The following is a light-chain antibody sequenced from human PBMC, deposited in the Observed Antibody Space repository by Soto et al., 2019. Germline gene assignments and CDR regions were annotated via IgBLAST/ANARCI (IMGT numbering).Light chain of an antibody. CDR3: SSYTTSNTVI. Sequence: QSALTQPASVSGSPGQSITISCTGTSSDVGGYNYVSWYQHHPDKAPKPMIYDVSNRPSGVSNRFSGSKSGNTASLTISGLQAEDEADYYCSSYTTSNTVIFGGGTKLTVL. J-gene: IGLJ2*01. CDR2: DVS. V-gene: IGLV2-14*03. CDR1: SSDVGGYNY.